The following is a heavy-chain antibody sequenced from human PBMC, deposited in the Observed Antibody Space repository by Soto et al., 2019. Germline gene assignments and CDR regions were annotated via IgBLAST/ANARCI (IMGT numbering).Heavy chain of an antibody. J-gene: IGHJ5*02. CDR1: GGSISSSSYY. CDR2: IYYSGST. V-gene: IGHV4-39*01. Sequence: QLQLQESGPGLVKPSETLSLTCTVSGGSISSSSYYWGWIRQPPGKGLEWIGSIYYSGSTYYNPSLKSRVTISVDTSKNQFSLKLSSVTAAYTAVYYCARTYSSSWDLTWFDPWGQGTLVTVSS. D-gene: IGHD6-13*01. CDR3: ARTYSSSWDLTWFDP.